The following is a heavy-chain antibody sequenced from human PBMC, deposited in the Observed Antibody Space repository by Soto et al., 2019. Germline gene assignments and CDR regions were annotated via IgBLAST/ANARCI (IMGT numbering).Heavy chain of an antibody. CDR1: GGTFSSYT. J-gene: IGHJ3*02. V-gene: IGHV1-69*02. D-gene: IGHD1-26*01. CDR3: ARFYGSYAFDS. CDR2: IIPILGIA. Sequence: QVQLVQSGAEVKKPGSSVKVSCKASGGTFSSYTISWVRQAPGQGLEWMGRIIPILGIANYAQKFQGRVTITAAKSTSTAYMELSSLRSEDTAVYYCARFYGSYAFDSWGQGTRVTVSA.